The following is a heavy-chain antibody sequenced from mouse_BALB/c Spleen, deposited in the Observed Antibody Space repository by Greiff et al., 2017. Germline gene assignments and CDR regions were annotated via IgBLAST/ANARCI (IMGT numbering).Heavy chain of an antibody. CDR2: INSNGGST. J-gene: IGHJ1*01. Sequence: VQLKESGGGLVQPGGSLKLSCAASGFTFSSYGMSWVRQTPDKRLELVATINSNGGSTYYPDSVKGRFTISRDNAKNTLYLQMSSLKSEDTAMYYCARDRGSLLPYFDVWGAGTTVTVSS. V-gene: IGHV5-6-3*01. CDR1: GFTFSSYG. D-gene: IGHD2-1*01. CDR3: ARDRGSLLPYFDV.